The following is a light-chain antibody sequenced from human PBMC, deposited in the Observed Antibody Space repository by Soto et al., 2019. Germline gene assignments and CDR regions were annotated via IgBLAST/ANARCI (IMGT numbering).Light chain of an antibody. V-gene: IGKV3-20*01. CDR3: QQYGSSPRT. J-gene: IGKJ1*01. CDR2: GAS. CDR1: QTVSSSS. Sequence: IVLTQSPGTLSFSPGERATLSCRASQTVSSSSLAWYQQKPGQAPRLLIFGASTRAAGFPDRFSGSGSGTDFTLTISRLEPEDFAVYYCQQYGSSPRTFGQGTKVDIK.